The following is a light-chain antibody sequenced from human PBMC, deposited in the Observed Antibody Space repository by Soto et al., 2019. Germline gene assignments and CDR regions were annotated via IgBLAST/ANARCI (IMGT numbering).Light chain of an antibody. CDR1: SGHSSYI. CDR3: ECWDSNPRV. V-gene: IGLV4-60*02. J-gene: IGLJ2*01. Sequence: QPVLTQSSSASASLGSSVKLTCTLSSGHSSYIIAWHQQQPGKAPRYLMKLEGSGSYNKGSGVPDRFSGSSSGADRYLTISNLHFEDEANYYCECWDSNPRVFGGGTKVTVL. CDR2: LEGSGSY.